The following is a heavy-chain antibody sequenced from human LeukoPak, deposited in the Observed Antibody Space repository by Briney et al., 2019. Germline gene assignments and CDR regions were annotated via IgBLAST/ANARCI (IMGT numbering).Heavy chain of an antibody. D-gene: IGHD5-12*01. Sequence: GGSLRLSCAASGLTVGFKCMSWVREAPGKGLEWVSIIYSGGSSYYADSVKGRFTVSRDTSKNTLYLQMNSLRAEDTAVYYCATRPDGNDVPYFDYWGQGTLVTVSS. V-gene: IGHV3-66*01. J-gene: IGHJ4*02. CDR2: IYSGGSS. CDR3: ATRPDGNDVPYFDY. CDR1: GLTVGFKC.